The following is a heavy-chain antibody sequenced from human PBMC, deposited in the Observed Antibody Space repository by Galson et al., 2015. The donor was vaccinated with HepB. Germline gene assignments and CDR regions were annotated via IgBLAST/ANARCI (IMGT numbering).Heavy chain of an antibody. V-gene: IGHV5-51*01. CDR2: IYPGDSDT. CDR1: GYSFTSYW. J-gene: IGHJ1*01. Sequence: QSGAEVKKPGESLKISCKGSGYSFTSYWIGWVRQMPGKGLEWMGIIYPGDSDTRYSPSFQGQVTISADKSISTAYLQWSSLRASDTAMYYCARAVSLSGYGDYSYFQHWGQGTLVTVSS. CDR3: ARAVSLSGYGDYSYFQH. D-gene: IGHD4-17*01.